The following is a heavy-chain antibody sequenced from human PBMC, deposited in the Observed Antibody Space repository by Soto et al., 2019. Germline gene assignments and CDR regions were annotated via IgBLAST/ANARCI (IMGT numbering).Heavy chain of an antibody. CDR2: ISDYTGDT. CDR3: ARSGAYCTSFTCLFDSF. CDR1: GYAFTSYG. J-gene: IGHJ4*02. Sequence: QAQLVQSGGEVKKPGASVKVSCRASGYAFTSYGYAWVRQAPGQGLEWMGWISDYTGDTKYAQKFQDRVTLTTDTSTTTVHMELSKLGSDDTAVYYCARSGAYCTSFTCLFDSFWGLATPVTVSS. D-gene: IGHD2-8*01. V-gene: IGHV1-18*01.